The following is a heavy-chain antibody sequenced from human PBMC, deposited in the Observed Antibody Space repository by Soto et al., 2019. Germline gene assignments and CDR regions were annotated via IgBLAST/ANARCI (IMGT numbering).Heavy chain of an antibody. CDR1: GFTFSSYG. CDR3: AKDGVATDYYYYGMDV. Sequence: GGSLRLSCAASGFTFSSYGMHWVRQAPGKGLEWVAVISYDGSNKYYADSVKGRFTISRDNSKNTLYLQMNSLRAEDTAVYYCAKDGVATDYYYYGMDVWGQGTTVTVSS. J-gene: IGHJ6*02. V-gene: IGHV3-30*18. CDR2: ISYDGSNK. D-gene: IGHD5-12*01.